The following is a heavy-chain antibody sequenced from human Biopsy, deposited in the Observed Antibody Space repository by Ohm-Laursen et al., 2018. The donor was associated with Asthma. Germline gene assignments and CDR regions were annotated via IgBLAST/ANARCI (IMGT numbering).Heavy chain of an antibody. CDR3: ARAVDYSHYYGIDV. Sequence: TSVKVSCKASGYTFNSAGITWVRQAPGQGLEWMGWISVYNGNTKVAQKLQDRATMITDTSTSTAYMELRSLRSDDTAVYFCARAVDYSHYYGIDVWGQGTTVTVS. CDR2: ISVYNGNT. J-gene: IGHJ6*02. V-gene: IGHV1-18*01. D-gene: IGHD3-10*01. CDR1: GYTFNSAG.